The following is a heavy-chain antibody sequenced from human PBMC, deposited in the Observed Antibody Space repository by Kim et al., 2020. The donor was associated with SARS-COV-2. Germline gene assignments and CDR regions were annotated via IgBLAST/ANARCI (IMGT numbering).Heavy chain of an antibody. Sequence: GGSLRLSCAASGFTFDEYAMHWVRQAPGKGLEWVSGISWKSGSIGYADSVKGRFTISRDNAKNSLYLQMNSLRAEDTALYYCAKGDSSGYLPEYYFDYWGQGTLVTVSP. CDR3: AKGDSSGYLPEYYFDY. CDR1: GFTFDEYA. D-gene: IGHD3-22*01. V-gene: IGHV3-9*01. J-gene: IGHJ4*02. CDR2: ISWKSGSI.